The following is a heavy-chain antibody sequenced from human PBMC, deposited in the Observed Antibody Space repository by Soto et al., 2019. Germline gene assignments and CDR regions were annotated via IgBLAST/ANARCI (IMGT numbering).Heavy chain of an antibody. V-gene: IGHV3-7*01. CDR2: IKPDESEK. CDR1: GLTFSDSW. D-gene: IGHD4-4*01. CDR3: VRGGSNYAS. Sequence: EVQLVEAGGGLVQPVGSLRLSCTASGLTFSDSWMTCVRQAPGKGLEWVARIKPDESEKKYADSEKGRFSLSRDNAKKSMYLQMDSLRGEDTAVYYCVRGGSNYASWGQGTLVTVSS. J-gene: IGHJ5*02.